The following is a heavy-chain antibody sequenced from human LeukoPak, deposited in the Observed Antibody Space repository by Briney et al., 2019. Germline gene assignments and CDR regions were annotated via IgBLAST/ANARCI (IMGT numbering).Heavy chain of an antibody. D-gene: IGHD5-18*01. J-gene: IGHJ4*02. Sequence: GGSLRLSCAASGFTFSSYSMNWVRQAPGKGLEWVSAIVGSSDGTYYPDSVKGRFTISRDNSRNTLYLQMNSLRAEDTAVYYCAKVGGYSYGISKFYFDYWGQGTLVTVSS. CDR1: GFTFSSYS. CDR3: AKVGGYSYGISKFYFDY. CDR2: IVGSSDGT. V-gene: IGHV3-23*01.